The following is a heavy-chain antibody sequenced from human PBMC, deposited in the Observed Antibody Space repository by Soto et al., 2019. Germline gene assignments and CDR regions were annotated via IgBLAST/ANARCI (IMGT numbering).Heavy chain of an antibody. CDR2: TYYRSKWYN. CDR1: GDSVSSNSAA. J-gene: IGHJ6*02. Sequence: SQTLSLTCAISGDSVSSNSAAWNWIRQSPSRGLEWLGRTYYRSKWYNDYAVSVKSRITINPDTSKNQFSLQLNSVTPEDTAVYYCARDDCSGGSCLYGMDVWGQGTTVTVSS. V-gene: IGHV6-1*01. CDR3: ARDDCSGGSCLYGMDV. D-gene: IGHD2-15*01.